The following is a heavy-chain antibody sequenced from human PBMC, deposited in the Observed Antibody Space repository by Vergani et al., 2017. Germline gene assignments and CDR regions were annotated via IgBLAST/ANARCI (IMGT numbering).Heavy chain of an antibody. V-gene: IGHV3-53*02. CDR3: ARGGSGKDYYYGMDV. J-gene: IGHJ6*02. CDR1: GFTVSSNY. Sequence: EVQLVETGGGLIQPGGSLRLSCAASGFTVSSNYMSWVRQAPGKGLEWVSVIYSGGSTYYVDSVKGRFTISGDNSKNTLYRQMNSLRAEDTAVYYCARGGSGKDYYYGMDVWGQGTTVTVSS. CDR2: IYSGGST. D-gene: IGHD3-10*01.